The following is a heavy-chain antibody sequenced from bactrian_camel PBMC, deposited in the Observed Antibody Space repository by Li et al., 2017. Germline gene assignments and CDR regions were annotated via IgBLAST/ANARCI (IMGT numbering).Heavy chain of an antibody. Sequence: VQLVESGGGLVQPGGSLRLSCSASGFQFADYPMSWVRQAPGKGLEWVAQIAYDGWVTRYHDSAKGRFTISKDNAKTSLYLQMDNLKPEDTAMYTCAAGPPNGAGKCGIWYGKYNWWGQGTQVTVS. CDR1: GFQFADYP. CDR3: AAGPPNGAGKCGIWYGKYNW. CDR2: IAYDGWVT. J-gene: IGHJ4*01. V-gene: IGHV3S42*01. D-gene: IGHD8*01.